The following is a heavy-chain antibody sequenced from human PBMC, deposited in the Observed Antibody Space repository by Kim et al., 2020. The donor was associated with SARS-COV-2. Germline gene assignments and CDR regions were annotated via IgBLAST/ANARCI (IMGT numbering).Heavy chain of an antibody. D-gene: IGHD3-3*01. V-gene: IGHV4-59*13. Sequence: SETLSLTCTVSGGSISSYYWSWIRQPPGKGLEWIGYIYYSGSTNYNPSLKSRVTISVDTSKNQFSLKLSSVTAADTAVYYCARGVFPSITIFGPPLGSGYFDYWGQGTLVTVSS. CDR3: ARGVFPSITIFGPPLGSGYFDY. CDR2: IYYSGST. J-gene: IGHJ4*02. CDR1: GGSISSYY.